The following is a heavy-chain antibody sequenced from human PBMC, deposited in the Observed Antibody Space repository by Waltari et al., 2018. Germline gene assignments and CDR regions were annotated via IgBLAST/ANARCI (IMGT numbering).Heavy chain of an antibody. D-gene: IGHD3-10*01. V-gene: IGHV3-23*01. Sequence: EVQLLESGGGLVQPGGSLRLSCAASGFTFSSYAMSWARPDPGKGLEWVSAISGSGGSTYYADSVKGRFTISRDNSKNTLYLQMNSLRAEDTAVYYCETLWFGELFGTPPDYWGQGTLVTVSS. CDR1: GFTFSSYA. CDR3: ETLWFGELFGTPPDY. CDR2: ISGSGGST. J-gene: IGHJ4*02.